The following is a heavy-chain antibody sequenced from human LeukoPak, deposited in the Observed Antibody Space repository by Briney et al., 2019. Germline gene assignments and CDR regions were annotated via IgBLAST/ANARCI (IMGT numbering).Heavy chain of an antibody. V-gene: IGHV1-2*02. CDR3: TRENSGYYDY. J-gene: IGHJ4*02. CDR2: INSNGGGT. Sequence: ASVKVSCKASGYTFTGYYIHWVRQAPGQGLEWMGWINSNGGGTHYAQKFQGRVTMTRDTSISTAYMELSSLKSDDTAVYYCTRENSGYYDYWGQGTLVTVSS. D-gene: IGHD3-22*01. CDR1: GYTFTGYY.